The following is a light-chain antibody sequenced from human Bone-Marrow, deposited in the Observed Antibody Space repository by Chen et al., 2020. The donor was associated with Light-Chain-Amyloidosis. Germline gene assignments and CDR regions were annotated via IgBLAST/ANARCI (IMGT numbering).Light chain of an antibody. CDR3: QSYQGSSQGV. V-gene: IGLV6-57*01. CDR1: SGSIATNY. Sequence: NFMLPQPHSVSESPGKPVILSLTRSSGSIATNYVQWYPQRPGSSPTTVIYEDDQRPSGVPDRFSGSIDRSSNSASLTISGLKTEDEADYYCQSYQGSSQGVFGGGTKLTVL. J-gene: IGLJ3*02. CDR2: EDD.